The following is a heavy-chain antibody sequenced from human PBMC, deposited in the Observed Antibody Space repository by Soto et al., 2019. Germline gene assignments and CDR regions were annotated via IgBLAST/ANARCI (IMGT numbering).Heavy chain of an antibody. D-gene: IGHD1-26*01. CDR3: ASHTDSGSYYEGPSYYYYYYGMDV. CDR1: GFTLSGYA. Sequence: GGSLRLSCAASGFTLSGYAMDWVRQAPGKGLEYVSGISSNGVGTYYANSVQGRFTISRDNSKNTVYLQMGSLRSEDTAVYYCASHTDSGSYYEGPSYYYYYYGMDVWGQGTTVTVSS. CDR2: ISSNGVGT. J-gene: IGHJ6*02. V-gene: IGHV3-64*01.